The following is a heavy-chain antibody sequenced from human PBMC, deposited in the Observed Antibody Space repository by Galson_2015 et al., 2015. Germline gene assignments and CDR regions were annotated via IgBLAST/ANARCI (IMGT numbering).Heavy chain of an antibody. J-gene: IGHJ4*02. V-gene: IGHV1-18*01. CDR1: GYTFNNYG. CDR2: ISAYNGNT. D-gene: IGHD5-18*01. CDR3: SASPEYSYGYRPGRY. Sequence: QSGAEVKKPGASVKVSCKASGYTFNNYGITWVRQAPGQGLEWMGWISAYNGNTNYAQRLQGRVTMTTDTSTSIAYMELRSLRSDDTAVYYCSASPEYSYGYRPGRYWGQGTLVTVSS.